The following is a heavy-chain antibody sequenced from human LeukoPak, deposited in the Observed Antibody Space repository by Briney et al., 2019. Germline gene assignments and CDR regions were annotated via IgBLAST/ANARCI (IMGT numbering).Heavy chain of an antibody. Sequence: AASVKVSFKASGYTFTGHYIHWVRQAPGQGLEWMGWIHPNTGGTKYAQKFQGRGTMTRDTSSSTAYMELSSLRSADTAVYYCASEYKYDSSGANAFDIWGQGTMVTVSS. CDR1: GYTFTGHY. V-gene: IGHV1-2*02. CDR2: IHPNTGGT. D-gene: IGHD3-22*01. J-gene: IGHJ3*02. CDR3: ASEYKYDSSGANAFDI.